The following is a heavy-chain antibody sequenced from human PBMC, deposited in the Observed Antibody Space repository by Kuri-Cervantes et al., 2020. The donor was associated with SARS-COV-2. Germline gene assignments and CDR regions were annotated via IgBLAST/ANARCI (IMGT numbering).Heavy chain of an antibody. J-gene: IGHJ3*02. CDR2: INPNSGGT. D-gene: IGHD2-2*01. CDR3: ARAWEVVVVPAAIADDAFDI. CDR1: GYTFTGYY. Sequence: ASVKVSCKASGYTFTGYYMHWARQAPGQGLEWMGWINPNSGGTNYAQKFQGRVTMTRDTSISTAYMELSRLRSDDTAVYYCARAWEVVVVPAAIADDAFDIWGQGTMVTVSS. V-gene: IGHV1-2*02.